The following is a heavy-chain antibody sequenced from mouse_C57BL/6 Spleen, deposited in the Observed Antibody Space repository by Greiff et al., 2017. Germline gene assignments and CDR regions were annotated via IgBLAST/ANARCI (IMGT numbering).Heavy chain of an antibody. CDR3: ALYYYGSSYWYFDV. Sequence: VQLQQSGPELVKPGASVKIPCKASGYTFTDYNMDWVKQSHGKSLEWIGDINPNNGGTIYNQKFKGKATLTVDKSSSTAYMELRSLTSEDTAVYYCALYYYGSSYWYFDVWGTGTTVTVSS. CDR2: INPNNGGT. V-gene: IGHV1-18*01. CDR1: GYTFTDYN. D-gene: IGHD1-1*01. J-gene: IGHJ1*03.